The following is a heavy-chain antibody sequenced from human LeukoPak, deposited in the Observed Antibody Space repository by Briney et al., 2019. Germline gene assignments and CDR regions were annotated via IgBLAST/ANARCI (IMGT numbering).Heavy chain of an antibody. J-gene: IGHJ5*02. Sequence: PSETLSLTCAVSGGSISSSNWWSWVRQPPGKGLEWIGEIYHSGSTNYNPSLKSRVTISVDTSKNQFSLKLSSVTAADTAVYYCARSQEGGIVVVVAATGRPNWFDPWGQGTLVTVSS. V-gene: IGHV4-4*02. CDR2: IYHSGST. CDR1: GGSISSSNW. D-gene: IGHD2-15*01. CDR3: ARSQEGGIVVVVAATGRPNWFDP.